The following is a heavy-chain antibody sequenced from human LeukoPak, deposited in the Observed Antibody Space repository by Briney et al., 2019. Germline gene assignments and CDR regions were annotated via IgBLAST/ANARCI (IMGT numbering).Heavy chain of an antibody. V-gene: IGHV5-51*01. J-gene: IGHJ4*02. D-gene: IGHD3-22*01. CDR1: AYSFTSYW. Sequence: GESLKISCKGSAYSFTSYWIAWVRQMPGKGLEWMGIIYPGDSDTRYSPSFQGQVTISADKSISTAYLQWSSLKASDTAMYYCASTSGYTPYYFDYWGQGTLVTVSS. CDR3: ASTSGYTPYYFDY. CDR2: IYPGDSDT.